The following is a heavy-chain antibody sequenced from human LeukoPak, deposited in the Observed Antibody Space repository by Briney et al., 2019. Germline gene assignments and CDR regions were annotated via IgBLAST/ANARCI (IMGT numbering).Heavy chain of an antibody. Sequence: SSETLSLTCTVSDGSITNDDWSWVRQPPGKGLEFIGHVHYSGTANYKPSLRSRVTISIATSKQQFFLKLESVTAADTAVYYCARGYGDFRVEGRYFHSWGQGTLVTVSS. CDR1: DGSITNDD. V-gene: IGHV4-59*01. D-gene: IGHD4-17*01. CDR2: VHYSGTA. CDR3: ARGYGDFRVEGRYFHS. J-gene: IGHJ4*02.